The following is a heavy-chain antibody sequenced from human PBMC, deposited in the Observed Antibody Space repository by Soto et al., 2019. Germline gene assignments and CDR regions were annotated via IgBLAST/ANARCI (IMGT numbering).Heavy chain of an antibody. Sequence: PGGSLRLSCAASGFTFSSYWMHWVRQVPGKGLVWVSRINSDGRTTNYTDSVRGRFIISRDNAKSTVHLQMNSLRAEDTAVYYCVRGYSGTYSIDFWGQGALVTVSS. V-gene: IGHV3-74*01. CDR2: INSDGRTT. CDR1: GFTFSSYW. D-gene: IGHD1-26*01. CDR3: VRGYSGTYSIDF. J-gene: IGHJ4*02.